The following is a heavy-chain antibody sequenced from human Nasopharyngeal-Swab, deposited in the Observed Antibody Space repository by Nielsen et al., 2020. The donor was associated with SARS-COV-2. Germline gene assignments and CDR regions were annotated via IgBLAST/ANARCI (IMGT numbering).Heavy chain of an antibody. Sequence: ASVKVSCKASGYTFTSYGISGVRQAPGQGLDWMGRISAYHCRTYYAQKFQGRVTMTTGTSTSTAYMDLRSLRSDDTAVYYCARDPRGPDYWGQGTLVTVSS. V-gene: IGHV1-18*01. J-gene: IGHJ4*02. D-gene: IGHD6-25*01. CDR1: GYTFTSYG. CDR3: ARDPRGPDY. CDR2: ISAYHCRT.